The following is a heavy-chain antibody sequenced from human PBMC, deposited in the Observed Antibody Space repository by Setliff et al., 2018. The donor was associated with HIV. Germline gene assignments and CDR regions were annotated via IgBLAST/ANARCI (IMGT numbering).Heavy chain of an antibody. Sequence: SETLSLTCAVYGESFNTYFWSWIRQPPGKGLEWIGQINHSGSANYNPPLKSRVRMSLDTSKKHMSLNLTSLTAADTAVYYCARRGWNGYKAFDYWGQGTLVTVSS. CDR2: INHSGSA. D-gene: IGHD5-12*01. CDR1: GESFNTYF. CDR3: ARRGWNGYKAFDY. J-gene: IGHJ4*02. V-gene: IGHV4-34*01.